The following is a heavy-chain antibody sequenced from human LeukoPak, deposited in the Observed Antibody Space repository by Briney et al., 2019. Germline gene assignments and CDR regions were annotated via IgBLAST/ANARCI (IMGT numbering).Heavy chain of an antibody. CDR1: GGSFSGYY. CDR2: INHSGST. CDR3: ARARFSTSLVQSYYYYYGMDV. Sequence: SETLSLTCAVYGGSFSGYYWSWIRQPPGKGLEWIGEINHSGSTNYNPSLKSRVTISVDTSKNQFSLKLSSVTAADTAVYYCARARFSTSLVQSYYYYYGMDVWGQGTTVTVSS. J-gene: IGHJ6*02. V-gene: IGHV4-34*01.